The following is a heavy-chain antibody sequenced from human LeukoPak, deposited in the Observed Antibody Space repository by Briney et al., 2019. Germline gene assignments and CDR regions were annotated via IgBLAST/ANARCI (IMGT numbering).Heavy chain of an antibody. J-gene: IGHJ4*02. Sequence: SRTLSLTCTVSGGSISSYYWSWIRQPPGKGLEWIGYIYYSGSTNYNPSLKSRVTISVDTSKNQFSLKLSSVTAADTAVYYCARVATFGVIDYWGQGTLVTVSS. CDR2: IYYSGST. V-gene: IGHV4-59*01. CDR1: GGSISSYY. CDR3: ARVATFGVIDY. D-gene: IGHD3-10*01.